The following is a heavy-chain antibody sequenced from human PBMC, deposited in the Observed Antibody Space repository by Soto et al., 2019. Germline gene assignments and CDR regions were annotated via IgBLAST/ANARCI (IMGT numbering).Heavy chain of an antibody. Sequence: QVQLQESGPGLVKPSETLSLTCTVSDGSISGDYWSWIRQPPGKGLEWIGYIYYSGSTNYNPSLTRRVTISLHTSQNQFSLILNSMTAADTAVYSCARRYCRSGNCPFDYWGQGTLITVSS. V-gene: IGHV4-59*01. CDR1: DGSISGDY. D-gene: IGHD2-15*01. CDR2: IYYSGST. J-gene: IGHJ4*02. CDR3: ARRYCRSGNCPFDY.